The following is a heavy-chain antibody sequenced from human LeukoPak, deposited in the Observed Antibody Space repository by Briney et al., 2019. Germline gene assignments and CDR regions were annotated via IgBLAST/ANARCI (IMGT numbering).Heavy chain of an antibody. J-gene: IGHJ4*02. CDR2: ISGSGGST. Sequence: GGSLRLSCAASGFTFSSYAMSWVRQAPGKGLDWVSAISGSGGSTYYADSVKGRFTISRDNSKNTLYLQMNSLRAEDTAVYYCAALYEYSSFPIDYWGQGTLVTVSS. D-gene: IGHD6-6*01. CDR3: AALYEYSSFPIDY. V-gene: IGHV3-23*01. CDR1: GFTFSSYA.